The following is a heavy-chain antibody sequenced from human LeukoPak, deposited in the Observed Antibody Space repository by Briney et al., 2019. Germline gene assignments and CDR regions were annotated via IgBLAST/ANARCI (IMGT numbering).Heavy chain of an antibody. J-gene: IGHJ5*02. CDR1: GFTFSSFA. CDR2: IKEEGSEK. CDR3: ARGHYQLS. V-gene: IGHV3-7*01. D-gene: IGHD2-2*01. Sequence: GSLRLSCAASGFTFSSFAMSWVRLAPGKGLEWVASIKEEGSEKHYVDSVKGRFTISRDNAKNSLYLQMNSLRAEDTAVYYCARGHYQLSWGQGILVTVSS.